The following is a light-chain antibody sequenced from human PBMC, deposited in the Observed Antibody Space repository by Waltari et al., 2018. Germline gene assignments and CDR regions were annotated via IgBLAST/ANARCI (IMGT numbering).Light chain of an antibody. J-gene: IGLJ1*01. CDR1: DLGDKS. Sequence: SYDLTQPPSVSVSLGQTATITCSGDDLGDKSTSWYRQRPGQSPVLVIYQTNKRPSGIPGRFSGSSSGNTATLTSSGTQSMDEADYYCQAWDISISYVFGTGTQVTVL. CDR3: QAWDISISYV. V-gene: IGLV3-1*01. CDR2: QTN.